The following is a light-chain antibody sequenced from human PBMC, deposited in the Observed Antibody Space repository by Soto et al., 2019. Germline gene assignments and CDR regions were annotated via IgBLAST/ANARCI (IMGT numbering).Light chain of an antibody. Sequence: DIQMTQSPSSLSASVGDRVTITCQASQDISNYLNWYQQKPGKAPKLLIYDASNLETGVPSRFSGSGSGTDFTFTISSLQPEDIATYYCQQYDNIPPFLGGGTKVDIK. CDR1: QDISNY. J-gene: IGKJ4*01. V-gene: IGKV1-33*01. CDR2: DAS. CDR3: QQYDNIPPF.